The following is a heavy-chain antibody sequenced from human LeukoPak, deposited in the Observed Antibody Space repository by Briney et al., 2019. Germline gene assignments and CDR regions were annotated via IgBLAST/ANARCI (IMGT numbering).Heavy chain of an antibody. CDR1: GVAFNGYF. CDR2: INDSGST. D-gene: IGHD2-2*01. CDR3: ARGGRYCSSISCSNEYNWFDP. Sequence: PSETLSLTCAAYGVAFNGYFWTWIRQPPGKGLEWIGEINDSGSTNYNPPLKGRVTISVDTSKNQFSLKLTSVTAADTAVYYCARGGRYCSSISCSNEYNWFDPWGQGTLVIVSS. V-gene: IGHV4-34*01. J-gene: IGHJ5*02.